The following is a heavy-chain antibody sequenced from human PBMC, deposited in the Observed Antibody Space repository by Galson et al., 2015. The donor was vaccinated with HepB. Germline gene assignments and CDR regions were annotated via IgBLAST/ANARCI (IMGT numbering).Heavy chain of an antibody. D-gene: IGHD1-26*01. CDR2: IWNDGSNK. CDR3: AREKIVGAYVGKDY. V-gene: IGHV3-33*01. J-gene: IGHJ4*02. CDR1: GFTFRTYG. Sequence: SLRLSCAASGFTFRTYGMHWVRQAPGKGLEWVAVIWNDGSNKYYADSVKGRFTISRDNSRNTLYLEMNSLRAEDTAVYYCAREKIVGAYVGKDYWGQGTLVTVSP.